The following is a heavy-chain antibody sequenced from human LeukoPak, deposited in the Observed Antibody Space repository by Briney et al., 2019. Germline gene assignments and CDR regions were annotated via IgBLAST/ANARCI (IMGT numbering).Heavy chain of an antibody. Sequence: ASVKVSCKASGYTFTDYGISWVRQAPGQGLEWMGWISAYNGDTDYAQKLQGRVTMTTDTSTNTVYMELRSLTSDDTAVYYCARDRSNGDYWGQGTLVTVSS. J-gene: IGHJ4*02. V-gene: IGHV1-18*01. CDR1: GYTFTDYG. CDR2: ISAYNGDT. D-gene: IGHD2-8*01. CDR3: ARDRSNGDY.